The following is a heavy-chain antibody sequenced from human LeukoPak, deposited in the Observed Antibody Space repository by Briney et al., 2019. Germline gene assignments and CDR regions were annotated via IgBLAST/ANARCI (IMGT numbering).Heavy chain of an antibody. V-gene: IGHV3-9*01. CDR2: ISWNSGSI. CDR3: AKARFLLWFGESYYFDY. J-gene: IGHJ4*02. D-gene: IGHD3-10*01. CDR1: GFTFDDYA. Sequence: GGSLRLSCAASGFTFDDYAMHWVRQAPGKGLEWVSGISWNSGSIGYADSVKGRFTISRDNAKNSLYLQMNSLRAEDTALYYCAKARFLLWFGESYYFDYWGQGTLVTVPS.